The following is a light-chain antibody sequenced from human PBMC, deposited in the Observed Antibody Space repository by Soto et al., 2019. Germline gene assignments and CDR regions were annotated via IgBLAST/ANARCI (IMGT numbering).Light chain of an antibody. Sequence: EIVLTQSPGTLSLSPGERATLSCRASQSVSSIYLAWYQQKPVQAPRLLIYGAASRATGIPDRFSGSGSGSVFTLTIRRLGPEDFAVYYWQQYGSSRWTFGQRTKVEI. CDR3: QQYGSSRWT. CDR1: QSVSSIY. CDR2: GAA. V-gene: IGKV3-20*01. J-gene: IGKJ1*01.